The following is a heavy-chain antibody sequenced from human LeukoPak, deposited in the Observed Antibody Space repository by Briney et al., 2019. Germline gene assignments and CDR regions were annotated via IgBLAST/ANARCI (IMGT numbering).Heavy chain of an antibody. CDR1: GYTFTGYY. CDR3: AGGPSIAVADFDY. CDR2: INPNSGGT. J-gene: IGHJ4*02. Sequence: ASVKVSCKASGYTFTGYYMHWVRQAPGQGLEWMGWINPNSGGTNYAQKFQGWVTMTRDTSISTAYMELSRLRSDDTAVYYCAGGPSIAVADFDYWGQGTLVTVSS. V-gene: IGHV1-2*04. D-gene: IGHD6-19*01.